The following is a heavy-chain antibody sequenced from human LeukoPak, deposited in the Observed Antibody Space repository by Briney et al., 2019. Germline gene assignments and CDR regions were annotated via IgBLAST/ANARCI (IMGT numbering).Heavy chain of an antibody. D-gene: IGHD6-13*01. J-gene: IGHJ4*02. CDR2: ISSSSSTI. CDR1: GFIFDDYG. Sequence: PGGSLRLSCAASGFIFDDYGMSWVRQAPGKGLEWVSYISSSSSTIYYADSVKGRFTISRDHAKNSLYLQMNSLRAEDTAVYYCASPASAAAVFYFDYWGQGTLVTVTS. CDR3: ASPASAAAVFYFDY. V-gene: IGHV3-48*01.